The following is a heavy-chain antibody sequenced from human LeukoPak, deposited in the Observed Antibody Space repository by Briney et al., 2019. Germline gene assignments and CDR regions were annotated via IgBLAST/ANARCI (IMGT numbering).Heavy chain of an antibody. J-gene: IGHJ4*02. CDR3: AKCWRYGSGSYFIDY. CDR2: ISGSGGST. Sequence: GGSLRLSCAASGFTFSSYAMSWVRQAPGKGLEWVSAISGSGGSTYYADSVKGRSTISRDNSKNTLYLQMNSLRAEDTAVYYCAKCWRYGSGSYFIDYWGQGTLVTVSS. D-gene: IGHD3-10*01. V-gene: IGHV3-23*01. CDR1: GFTFSSYA.